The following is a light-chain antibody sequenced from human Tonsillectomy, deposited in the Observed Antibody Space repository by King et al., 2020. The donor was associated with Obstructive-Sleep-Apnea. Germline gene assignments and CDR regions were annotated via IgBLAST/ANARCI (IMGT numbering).Light chain of an antibody. J-gene: IGKJ2*01. V-gene: IGKV1-39*01. CDR3: QLSYYNQYT. Sequence: GVPSRFSGSLSGPDFTLTISRLQPEDFATYYCQLSYYNQYTFGQGTKLEIK.